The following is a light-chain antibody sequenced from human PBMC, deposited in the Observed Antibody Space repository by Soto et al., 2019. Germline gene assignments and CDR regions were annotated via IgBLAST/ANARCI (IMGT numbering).Light chain of an antibody. CDR3: CSYAGSRIKV. J-gene: IGLJ3*02. V-gene: IGLV2-23*01. CDR1: SNDVESFNL. Sequence: QSALTQPASVSGSPGQSITISCTGISNDVESFNLVSWYQQHPGKAPRLMIYEGNKRPSGVSNRFSGSKSGSTASLTISGLQAEDEADYYCCSYAGSRIKVFGGGTQLTVL. CDR2: EGN.